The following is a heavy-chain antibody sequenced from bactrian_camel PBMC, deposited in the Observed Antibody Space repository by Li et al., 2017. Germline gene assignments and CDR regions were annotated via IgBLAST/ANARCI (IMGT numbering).Heavy chain of an antibody. V-gene: IGHV3S40*01. D-gene: IGHD6*01. CDR2: IYTGSGNT. CDR1: GLTASNTY. CDR3: AEGRGSRGEHCYSLNY. J-gene: IGHJ4*01. Sequence: VQLVESGGGSVQAGYSLRLSCAASGLTASNTYMAWFRQAPGREREGVARIYTGSGNTYYADSVKGRFTISQDNAKNTVYLQMNNLQPEDTATYYCAEGRGSRGEHCYSLNYWG.